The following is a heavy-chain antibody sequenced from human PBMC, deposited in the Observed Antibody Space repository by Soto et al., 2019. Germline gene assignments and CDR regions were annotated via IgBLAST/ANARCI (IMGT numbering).Heavy chain of an antibody. CDR3: ARGVLAYYDSSGYYDY. CDR1: GGSISSGGYY. D-gene: IGHD3-22*01. CDR2: IYYRGST. J-gene: IGHJ4*02. Sequence: QVQLQESGPGLVKPSQTLSLTCTVSGGSISSGGYYWSWIRQHPGKGLEWLGYIYYRGSTYYNPSLKSRVTISVDTAKNQCSPKRSSVTAADTAVCYCARGVLAYYDSSGYYDYWGQGTLVTVSS. V-gene: IGHV4-31*03.